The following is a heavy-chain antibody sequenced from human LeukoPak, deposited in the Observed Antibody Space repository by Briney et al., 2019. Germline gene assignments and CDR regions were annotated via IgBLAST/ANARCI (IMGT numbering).Heavy chain of an antibody. CDR2: IHYSGST. J-gene: IGHJ4*02. CDR1: GGSISRHY. Sequence: SETLSLTCTVSGGSISRHYWNWIRQPPGERLEWIGWIHYSGSTAYNPSLESRVTMSVDTSKNHISLKMTSVTAADTATYYCARWGYFDSSGYFVVDYWGQGALVTVSS. CDR3: ARWGYFDSSGYFVVDY. V-gene: IGHV4-59*11. D-gene: IGHD3-22*01.